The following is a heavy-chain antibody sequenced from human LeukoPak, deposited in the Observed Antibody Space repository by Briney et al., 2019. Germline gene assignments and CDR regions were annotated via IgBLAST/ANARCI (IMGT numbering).Heavy chain of an antibody. D-gene: IGHD3-10*01. CDR1: GGSISSGSYY. J-gene: IGHJ6*03. V-gene: IGHV4-61*02. CDR2: IYTSGGT. CDR3: AYMVRGVQDDYYYYYMDV. Sequence: PSETLSLTCTVSGGSISSGSYYWSWIRQPAGKGLEWIGRIYTSGGTNYNPSLKSRVTISVDTSKNQFSLKLSSVTAADTAVYYCAYMVRGVQDDYYYYYMDVWGKGTTVTVSS.